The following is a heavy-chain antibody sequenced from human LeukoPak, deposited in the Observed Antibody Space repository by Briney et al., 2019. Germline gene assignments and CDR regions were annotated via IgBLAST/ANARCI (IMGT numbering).Heavy chain of an antibody. J-gene: IGHJ3*02. V-gene: IGHV1-2*02. CDR2: INPNSGGT. CDR1: GYTFTGYY. CDR3: ARDPIMITFGGDAFDI. D-gene: IGHD3-16*01. Sequence: ASVKVSCKASGYTFTGYYMHWVRQAPGQGLEWMGWINPNSGGTNYAQKFQGRVTMTRDTSISTAYMELSRLRSDDTAVYYCARDPIMITFGGDAFDIWGPGTMVTVSS.